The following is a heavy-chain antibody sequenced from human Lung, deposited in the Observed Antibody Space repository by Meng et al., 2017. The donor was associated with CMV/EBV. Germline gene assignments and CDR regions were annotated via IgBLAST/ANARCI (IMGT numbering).Heavy chain of an antibody. D-gene: IGHD1-26*01. CDR3: ARVEVGITSGDY. CDR2: ISAYNGNT. V-gene: IGHV1-18*01. J-gene: IGHJ4*02. CDR1: GYTFAGFG. Sequence: QVQLVQSGAEVKKPGASVKGSCKASGYTFAGFGVNWVRQAPGQGLEWMGWISAYNGNTNYAQTLQGRVTMTTDTSTSTAYMELGSLRSDDTAVYYCARVEVGITSGDYWGQGTLVTVSS.